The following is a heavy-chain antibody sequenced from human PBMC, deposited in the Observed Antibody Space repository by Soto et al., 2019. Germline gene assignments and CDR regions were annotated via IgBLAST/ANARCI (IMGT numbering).Heavy chain of an antibody. D-gene: IGHD2-8*01. V-gene: IGHV3-30-3*01. CDR1: GFTFSSYA. CDR3: ARDSGYCTNGVCYTPFPYYFDY. Sequence: PGGSLRLSCAASGFTFSSYAMHWVRQAPGKGLEWVAVISYDGSNKYYADSVKGRFTISRDNSKNTLYLQMNSLRAEDTAVYYCARDSGYCTNGVCYTPFPYYFDYWGQGTLVTVSS. CDR2: ISYDGSNK. J-gene: IGHJ4*02.